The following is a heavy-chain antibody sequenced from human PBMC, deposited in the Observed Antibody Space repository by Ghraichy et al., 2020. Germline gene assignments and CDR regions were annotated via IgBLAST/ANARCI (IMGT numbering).Heavy chain of an antibody. CDR2: IHSDSSSP. V-gene: IGHV3-11*03. J-gene: IGHJ4*02. Sequence: GVLRLSCAGSGFTFSDYHMSWIRQAPGKGLEWVAYIHSDSSSPNYADSVRGRFTVSRDNAKNSLYLQMNSLRAEDTAVYYCASTGRDGYRPLEYWGQGTLVTVSS. D-gene: IGHD5-24*01. CDR3: ASTGRDGYRPLEY. CDR1: GFTFSDYH.